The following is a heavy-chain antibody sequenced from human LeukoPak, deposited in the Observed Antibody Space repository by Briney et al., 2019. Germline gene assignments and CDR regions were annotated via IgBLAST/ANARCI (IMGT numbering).Heavy chain of an antibody. J-gene: IGHJ3*02. CDR3: ARQKWRHDAFDI. CDR2: IYYSGST. CDR1: GGSISIYY. D-gene: IGHD5-12*01. Sequence: SETLSLTCTVSGGSISIYYWSWIRQPPGKGLEWIGYIYYSGSTNYNPSLKSRVTISVDTSKNQFPLKLSSVTAADTAVYYCARQKWRHDAFDIWGQGTMVTVSS. V-gene: IGHV4-59*08.